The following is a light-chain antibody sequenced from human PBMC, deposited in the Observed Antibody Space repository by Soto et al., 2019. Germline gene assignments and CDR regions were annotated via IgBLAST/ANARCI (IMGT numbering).Light chain of an antibody. CDR2: DAS. CDR1: QGVGRA. Sequence: AIQLTQSPSSLSASVGDRVIITCRASQGVGRAVAWYQLKPGKSPKLLIYDASILETGAPARFSGSGSGIDFTLTISTLQPEDFATYYCQQFNGDPSFGQGTRLDIK. CDR3: QQFNGDPS. J-gene: IGKJ5*01. V-gene: IGKV1-13*02.